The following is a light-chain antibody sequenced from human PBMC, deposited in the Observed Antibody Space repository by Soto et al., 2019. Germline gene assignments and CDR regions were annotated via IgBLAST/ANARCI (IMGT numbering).Light chain of an antibody. J-gene: IGKJ1*01. CDR2: GAS. CDR3: LQDYDYPRT. Sequence: ATPMTQSPSSLSASVGDRVTLTCRASQDIRKDLAWYRKKSGTAPQLLIYGASNLQYGVPSRFSGSGSGTHFTLTISSLQPEDFASYYCLQDYDYPRTFGQGTTVEV. CDR1: QDIRKD. V-gene: IGKV1-6*02.